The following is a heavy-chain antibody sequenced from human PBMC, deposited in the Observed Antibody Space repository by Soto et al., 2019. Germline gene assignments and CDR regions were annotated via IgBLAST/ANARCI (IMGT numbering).Heavy chain of an antibody. J-gene: IGHJ4*02. V-gene: IGHV1-69*13. CDR1: GGTFSSYA. Sequence: ASVKVSCKASGGTFSSYAISWVRQAPGQGLEWMGGIIPIFGTANYAQKFQGRVTITADESTSTAYLQMNSLRAEDTSVYYCAREYSMTVVAPGYWGQGTLVTVSS. CDR3: AREYSMTVVAPGY. CDR2: IIPIFGTA. D-gene: IGHD3-22*01.